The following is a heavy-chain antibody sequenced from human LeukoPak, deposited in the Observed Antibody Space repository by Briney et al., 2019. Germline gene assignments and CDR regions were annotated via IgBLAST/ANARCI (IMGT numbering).Heavy chain of an antibody. Sequence: PGGSLRLSCAASGFTFSSYSMNWVRQAPGKGLEWVSSMSSSSSYIYYADSVKGRFTISRDNAKNSLYLQMNSLRAEDTAVYYCARAMDTAMESSDYWGQGTLVTVSS. J-gene: IGHJ4*02. CDR1: GFTFSSYS. D-gene: IGHD5-18*01. CDR2: MSSSSSYI. CDR3: ARAMDTAMESSDY. V-gene: IGHV3-21*01.